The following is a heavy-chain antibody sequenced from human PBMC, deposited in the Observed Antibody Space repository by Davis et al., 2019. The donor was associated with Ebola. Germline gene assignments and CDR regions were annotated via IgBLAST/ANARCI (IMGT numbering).Heavy chain of an antibody. J-gene: IGHJ3*01. Sequence: GESLKISCAASGFTFSSSGMHWIRQAPGKGLEWVSAVTSSGGGTYYADSVKGRFTISRDNSKNTLYLQMNSLRVEDTAVYYCAKDTSNVWFDVWGQGTMVTVSS. CDR2: VTSSGGGT. V-gene: IGHV3-23*01. CDR1: GFTFSSSG. D-gene: IGHD6-19*01. CDR3: AKDTSNVWFDV.